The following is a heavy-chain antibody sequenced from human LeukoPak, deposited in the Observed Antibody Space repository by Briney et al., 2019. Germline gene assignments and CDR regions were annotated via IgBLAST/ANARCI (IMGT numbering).Heavy chain of an antibody. CDR2: IIPILGIA. V-gene: IGHV1-69*04. Sequence: SVKVSCKASGGTFSSYAISWVRQAPGQGLEWMGRIIPILGIANYAQKFQGRVTITADKSTSTAYMELSSLRSEDTAVYYCARDLLSTMVRGVETTFDPWGQGTLVTVSS. CDR3: ARDLLSTMVRGVETTFDP. D-gene: IGHD3-10*01. J-gene: IGHJ5*02. CDR1: GGTFSSYA.